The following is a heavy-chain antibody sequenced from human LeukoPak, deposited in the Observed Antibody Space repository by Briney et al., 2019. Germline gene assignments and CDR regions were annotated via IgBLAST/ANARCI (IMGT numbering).Heavy chain of an antibody. CDR3: ARMRSYWYFDL. CDR2: SYHTGNT. CDR1: GDSISSSSYF. Sequence: SETLSLTCSVSGDSISSSSYFWGWIPQSPGQGLEWIGTSYHTGNTYYNPSLKSRVTISLDTSSNQFSLRLISVIVADTAVYYCARMRSYWYFDLWGRGTLVAVSS. V-gene: IGHV4-39*01. J-gene: IGHJ2*01.